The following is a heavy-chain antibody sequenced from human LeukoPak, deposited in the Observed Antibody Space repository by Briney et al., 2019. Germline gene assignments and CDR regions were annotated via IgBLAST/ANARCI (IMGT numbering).Heavy chain of an antibody. D-gene: IGHD3-22*01. J-gene: IGHJ4*02. V-gene: IGHV3-11*04. CDR2: ISSSGSTI. CDR3: ARDYYYDSSGYSAWY. Sequence: PGGSLRLSCAASGFTFSDYYMSWIRQAPGKGLEWVSYISSSGSTIYYADSVKGRFTISRDNAKNSLYLQMNSLGAEDTAVYYCARDYYYDSSGYSAWYWGQGTLVTVSS. CDR1: GFTFSDYY.